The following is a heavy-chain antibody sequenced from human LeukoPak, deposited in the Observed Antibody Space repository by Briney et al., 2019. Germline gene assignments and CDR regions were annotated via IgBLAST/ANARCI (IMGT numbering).Heavy chain of an antibody. CDR1: GGTFSSYA. Sequence: ASVKVSCKASGGTFSSYAISWVRQAPGQGLEWMGRIIPIFGTADYAQKFQGRVTITTDESTSTAYMELGSLRSEDTAVYYCARSLRYFDWTARGDAFDIWGQGTMVTVSS. D-gene: IGHD3-9*01. CDR2: IIPIFGTA. V-gene: IGHV1-69*05. CDR3: ARSLRYFDWTARGDAFDI. J-gene: IGHJ3*02.